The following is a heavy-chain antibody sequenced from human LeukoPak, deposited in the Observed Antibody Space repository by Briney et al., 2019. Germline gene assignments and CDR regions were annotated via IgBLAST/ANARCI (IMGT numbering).Heavy chain of an antibody. CDR2: ISDSSTTI. Sequence: GGSLRLSCAASGFTFSSYNMNWVRQAPGKGLEWVSYISDSSTTIYYADSVKGRFTISRDNAKNSLYLQMNSLRAEDTAVYYCAKDSIVYYYYYMDVWGKGTTVTVSS. V-gene: IGHV3-48*01. D-gene: IGHD3-16*02. CDR3: AKDSIVYYYYYMDV. CDR1: GFTFSSYN. J-gene: IGHJ6*03.